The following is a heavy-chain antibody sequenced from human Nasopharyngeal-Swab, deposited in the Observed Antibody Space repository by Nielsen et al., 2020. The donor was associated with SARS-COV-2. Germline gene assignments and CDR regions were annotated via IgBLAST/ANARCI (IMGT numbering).Heavy chain of an antibody. V-gene: IGHV3-48*04. J-gene: IGHJ4*02. D-gene: IGHD6-13*01. CDR3: ARDLNPSYSRAFDY. Sequence: GRQAPGKGLEWVSYISSSSSTIYYTDSVKGRFTISRDNAKNSLYLQMNSLRAEDTAVYYCARDLNPSYSRAFDYWGRGTLVTVSS. CDR2: ISSSSSTI.